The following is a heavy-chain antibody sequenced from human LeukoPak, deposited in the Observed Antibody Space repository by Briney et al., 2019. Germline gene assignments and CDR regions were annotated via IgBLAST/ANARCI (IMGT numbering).Heavy chain of an antibody. J-gene: IGHJ4*02. CDR2: IKSKTDGGTT. Sequence: GGSLRLSCAASGFTFSSHWMSWVRQAPGKGLEWVGRIKSKTDGGTTDYAAPVKGRFTISRDDSKNTLYLQMNSLKTEDTAVYYCTTSLSSGYYIDYWGQGTLVTVSS. V-gene: IGHV3-15*01. D-gene: IGHD3-22*01. CDR3: TTSLSSGYYIDY. CDR1: GFTFSSHW.